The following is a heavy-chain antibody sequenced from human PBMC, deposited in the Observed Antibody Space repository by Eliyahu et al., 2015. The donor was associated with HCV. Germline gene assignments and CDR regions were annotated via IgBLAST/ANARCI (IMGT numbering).Heavy chain of an antibody. D-gene: IGHD3-3*01. CDR2: INHSGST. CDR3: ARGVLRFRKAAFDI. J-gene: IGHJ3*02. V-gene: IGHV4-34*01. CDR1: GGSFSGYY. Sequence: QVQLQQWGAGLLKPSETLSLTCAVYGGSFSGYYWSWIRQPPGKGLEWIGEINHSGSTNYNPSLKSRVTISVDTSKNQFSLKLSSVTAADTAVYYCARGVLRFRKAAFDIWGQGTMVTVSS.